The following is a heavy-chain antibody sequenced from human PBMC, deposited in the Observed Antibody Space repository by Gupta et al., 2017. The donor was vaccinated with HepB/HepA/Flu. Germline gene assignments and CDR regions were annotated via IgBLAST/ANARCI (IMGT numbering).Heavy chain of an antibody. CDR1: GFTFVDYA. Sequence: EVQLVESGGGLVQPGRSLRLSCAASGFTFVDYAMHWVRQAPGKGLEWVSGISWNSGSIGYADSVKGRFTISRDNAKNSLYLQMNSLRAEDTALYYCAKDNEEVGYYDSSGYYDYWGQGTLVTVSS. V-gene: IGHV3-9*01. CDR2: ISWNSGSI. D-gene: IGHD3-22*01. J-gene: IGHJ4*02. CDR3: AKDNEEVGYYDSSGYYDY.